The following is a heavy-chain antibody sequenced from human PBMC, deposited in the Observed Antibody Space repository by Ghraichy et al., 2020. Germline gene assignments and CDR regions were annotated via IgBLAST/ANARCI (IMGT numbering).Heavy chain of an antibody. CDR3: ATDARATVTTFADY. CDR1: GYTLTELS. CDR2: FDPEDGET. D-gene: IGHD4-11*01. Sequence: ASVKVSCKVSGYTLTELSMHWVRQAPGKGLEWMGGFDPEDGETIYAQKFQGRVTMTEDTSTDTAYMELSSLRSEDTAVYYCATDARATVTTFADYWGQGTLVTVSS. V-gene: IGHV1-24*01. J-gene: IGHJ4*02.